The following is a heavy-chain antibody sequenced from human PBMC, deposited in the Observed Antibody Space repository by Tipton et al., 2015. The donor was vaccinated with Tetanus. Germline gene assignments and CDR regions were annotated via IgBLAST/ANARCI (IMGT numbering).Heavy chain of an antibody. J-gene: IGHJ5*02. D-gene: IGHD3-16*01. V-gene: IGHV4-31*03. CDR3: ARVDDSVWGSPFDP. Sequence: TLSLTCTVSGGSVNSDDYYWTWIRQHPGKGLDWIGYIFHTGGADYNPSLKSRATISIDTSMNQFSLKLSSVTAADTAVYYCARVDDSVWGSPFDPWGQGVLVTVSS. CDR1: GGSVNSDDYY. CDR2: IFHTGGA.